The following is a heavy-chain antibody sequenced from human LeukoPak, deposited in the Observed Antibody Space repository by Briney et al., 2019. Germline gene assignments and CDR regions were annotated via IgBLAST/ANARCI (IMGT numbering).Heavy chain of an antibody. CDR2: MNPNSGNT. CDR3: ARGVRYHRGSSGYYPFPY. D-gene: IGHD3-22*01. V-gene: IGHV1-8*01. Sequence: ASVTVSCKASGYTFTSYDINWVRQAPGQGLEWMGWMNPNSGNTGYAQRFQGRVTMTRNTSISTAYMELSSLRSEDTAVYYCARGVRYHRGSSGYYPFPYWGQGTLVTVSS. CDR1: GYTFTSYD. J-gene: IGHJ4*02.